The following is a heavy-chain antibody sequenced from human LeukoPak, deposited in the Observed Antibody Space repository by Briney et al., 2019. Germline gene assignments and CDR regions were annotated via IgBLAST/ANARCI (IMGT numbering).Heavy chain of an antibody. CDR3: ARGQYHLLYWYFDL. CDR1: GASISGSY. CDR2: IYSSGST. V-gene: IGHV4-4*07. D-gene: IGHD2-2*01. J-gene: IGHJ2*01. Sequence: SETLSLTCTVSGASISGSYWNWIRQPAGKGLEWVGRIYSSGSTNYNPSLKSRVTMSVDTSKNQFSLKLSSVTAADTAVYYCARGQYHLLYWYFDLWGRGTLVTVSS.